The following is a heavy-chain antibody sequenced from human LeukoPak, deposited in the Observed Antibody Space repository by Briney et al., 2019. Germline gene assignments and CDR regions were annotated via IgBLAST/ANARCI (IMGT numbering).Heavy chain of an antibody. D-gene: IGHD5-24*01. J-gene: IGHJ5*02. CDR1: GFTFSSYA. Sequence: GGSLRLSCAASGFTFSSYAMHWVRQAPGKGLEWVAVISYDGSNKYYADSVKGRFTISRDNSKNTLYLQMSSLRAEDTAVYYCARGFKAITGRRPFDPWGQGTLVTVSS. V-gene: IGHV3-30-3*01. CDR2: ISYDGSNK. CDR3: ARGFKAITGRRPFDP.